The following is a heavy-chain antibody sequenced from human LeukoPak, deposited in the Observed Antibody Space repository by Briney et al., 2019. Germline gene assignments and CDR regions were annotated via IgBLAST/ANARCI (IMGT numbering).Heavy chain of an antibody. J-gene: IGHJ6*03. Sequence: GGSLRLSCAASGFTFSSYWMHWVRQAPGKGLVWVSRINSDGSSTSYADSVKGRFTISRGNAKNTLYLQMNSLRAEDTAVYYCARGEGYYDFWSGSLGGYMNVWGKGTTVTVSS. CDR2: INSDGSST. D-gene: IGHD3-3*01. CDR1: GFTFSSYW. V-gene: IGHV3-74*01. CDR3: ARGEGYYDFWSGSLGGYMNV.